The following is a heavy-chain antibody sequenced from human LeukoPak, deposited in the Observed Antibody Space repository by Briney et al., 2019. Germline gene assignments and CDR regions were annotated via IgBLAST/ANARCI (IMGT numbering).Heavy chain of an antibody. V-gene: IGHV4-59*01. J-gene: IGHJ6*03. CDR3: ARGGGSSPFYYYYYMDV. D-gene: IGHD6-13*01. Sequence: SETLSLTCTVSGGSISNYYWSWIRQPPGKGLEWIGYIYYSGSTNYNPSLKSRVTISVDTSKNQFSLKLSSVTAADTAVYYCARGGGSSPFYYYYYMDVWGKGTTVTISS. CDR1: GGSISNYY. CDR2: IYYSGST.